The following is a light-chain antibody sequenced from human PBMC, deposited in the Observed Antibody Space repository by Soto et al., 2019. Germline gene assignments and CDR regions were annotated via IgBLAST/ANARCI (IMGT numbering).Light chain of an antibody. CDR1: SSNIGSTYD. CDR2: GNT. J-gene: IGLJ1*01. Sequence: SVLTQPPSVSGAPAQWVTISCTGSSSNIGSTYDVQWYQQLPGTAPKLLIHGNTDRPSGVPDRFSGSKSGTSASLAITGLQADDEADYYCQSYDDSLSVHYVFGTGTKVTVL. CDR3: QSYDDSLSVHYV. V-gene: IGLV1-40*01.